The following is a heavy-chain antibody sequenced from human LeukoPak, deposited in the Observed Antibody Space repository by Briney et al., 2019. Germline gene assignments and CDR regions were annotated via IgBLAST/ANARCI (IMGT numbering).Heavy chain of an antibody. CDR2: ISTFGGTI. D-gene: IGHD1-14*01. CDR1: GFTFSDYY. V-gene: IGHV3-11*04. Sequence: GGSLRLSCAASGFTFSDYYMSWIRQAPGKGLEWVSYISTFGGTIYYADSVKGRFTISRDNTKNSLYPQMSSLRAEDTAFYYCARDNTNLDYWGQGTLVTVSS. CDR3: ARDNTNLDY. J-gene: IGHJ4*02.